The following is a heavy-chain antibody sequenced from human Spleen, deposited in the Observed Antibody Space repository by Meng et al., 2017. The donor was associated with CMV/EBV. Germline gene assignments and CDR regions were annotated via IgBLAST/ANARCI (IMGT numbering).Heavy chain of an antibody. CDR1: TYIFTRYN. J-gene: IGHJ6*02. CDR3: AREPFPVDFYGMDV. CDR2: IRPSGGIT. V-gene: IGHV1-46*01. Sequence: ASVKVSCKAPTYIFTRYNIHWVRQAPGHGLEWMGIIRPSGGITQYAQKFQGRVTLTRDTSIKTAYMELSSLRSDDTAFYYCAREPFPVDFYGMDVWGQGTTVTVSS. D-gene: IGHD5-12*01.